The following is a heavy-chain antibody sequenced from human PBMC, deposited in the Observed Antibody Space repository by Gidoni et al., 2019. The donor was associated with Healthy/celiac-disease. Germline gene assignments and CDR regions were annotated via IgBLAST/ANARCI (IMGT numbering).Heavy chain of an antibody. CDR3: AKADSSGYYYGPYFDY. Sequence: QVQLVESGGGVVQPGRSLRLSCAASGFTFGSYGMHWVRQAPGKGLEWVAVISYDGSNKYYADSVKGRFTISRDNSKNTLYLQMNSLRAEDTAVYYCAKADSSGYYYGPYFDYWGQGTLVTVSS. J-gene: IGHJ4*02. CDR1: GFTFGSYG. CDR2: ISYDGSNK. V-gene: IGHV3-30*18. D-gene: IGHD3-22*01.